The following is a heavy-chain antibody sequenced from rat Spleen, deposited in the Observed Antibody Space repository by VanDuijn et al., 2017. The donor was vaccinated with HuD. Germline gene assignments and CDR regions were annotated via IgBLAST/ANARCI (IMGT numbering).Heavy chain of an antibody. Sequence: EVQLVESGGGLVQPGRSLKLSCAASGFTFSSFPMAWVRQAPTKGLEWVATISTSGGSTYYRDSVKGRFTISRDNAKSTLYLQMDGLRSEDTATYYCARQDNYFPYWYFDFWGPGTMVTVSS. CDR1: GFTFSSFP. D-gene: IGHD1-10*01. CDR3: ARQDNYFPYWYFDF. CDR2: ISTSGGST. J-gene: IGHJ1*01. V-gene: IGHV5-46*01.